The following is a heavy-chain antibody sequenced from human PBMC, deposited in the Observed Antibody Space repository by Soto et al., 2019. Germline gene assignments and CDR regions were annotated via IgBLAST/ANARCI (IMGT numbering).Heavy chain of an antibody. V-gene: IGHV1-69*18. J-gene: IGHJ3*02. Sequence: QVQLVQSGAEVKQPGSSVKVSCKASRGALSSYAITWVRQAPGQGLDWMGRVIPIYGTPNYAQKFQGRLSLTVDASKSTAYLELSGLRSEDTAVYFCASAGSXXXNRGAFD. CDR1: RGALSSYA. CDR3: ASAGSXXXNRGAFD. CDR2: VIPIYGTP.